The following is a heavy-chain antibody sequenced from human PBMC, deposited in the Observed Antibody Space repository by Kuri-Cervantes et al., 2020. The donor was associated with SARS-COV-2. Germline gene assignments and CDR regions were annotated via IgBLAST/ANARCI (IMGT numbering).Heavy chain of an antibody. J-gene: IGHJ4*02. Sequence: GESLKISCAASGFTFSDYYMSWIRQAPGKGLEWVSYISSSGSTIYYADSVKGRFTISRDNAKNSLYLQMDSLRAEDTAVYYCAREGLDSYFDYRGQGTLVTVSS. CDR2: ISSSGSTI. V-gene: IGHV3-11*04. CDR3: AREGLDSYFDY. D-gene: IGHD3-9*01. CDR1: GFTFSDYY.